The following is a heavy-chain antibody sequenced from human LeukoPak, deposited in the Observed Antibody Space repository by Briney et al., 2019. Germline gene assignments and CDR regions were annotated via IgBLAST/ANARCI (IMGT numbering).Heavy chain of an antibody. J-gene: IGHJ4*02. Sequence: SGPTLVNPTQALALTCTFSGFSLSTTGVGVGWIRQSPGKALEWLALIYWDDDKRYSPSLKNRLTITKDASKNLVALTMTNVDPVDTATYYCAHRRGGYNWNHGDFDYWGQGTLVTVSS. CDR2: IYWDDDK. V-gene: IGHV2-5*02. D-gene: IGHD1-14*01. CDR1: GFSLSTTGVG. CDR3: AHRRGGYNWNHGDFDY.